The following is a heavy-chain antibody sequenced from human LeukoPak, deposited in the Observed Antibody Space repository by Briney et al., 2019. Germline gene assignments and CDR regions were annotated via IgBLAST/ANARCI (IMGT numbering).Heavy chain of an antibody. Sequence: PGGSLRLSCTASGFTLSSYWMSWVRQAPGKGLEWVANIKQDGSEKYYVDSVKGRFTISRDNAKNSLYLQMNSLRAEDTAVYYCARDFYGPYYYYGMDVWGQGTTVTVSS. D-gene: IGHD2/OR15-2a*01. CDR2: IKQDGSEK. CDR3: ARDFYGPYYYYGMDV. CDR1: GFTLSSYW. V-gene: IGHV3-7*05. J-gene: IGHJ6*02.